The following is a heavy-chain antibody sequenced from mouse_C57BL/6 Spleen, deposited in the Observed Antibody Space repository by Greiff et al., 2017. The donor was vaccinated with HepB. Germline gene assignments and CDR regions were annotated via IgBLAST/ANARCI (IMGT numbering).Heavy chain of an antibody. CDR1: GYTFTSYW. V-gene: IGHV1-61*01. CDR3: ANCYGSSPSYWYFDV. D-gene: IGHD1-1*01. Sequence: QVHVKQPGAELVRPGSSVKLACKASGYTFTSYWMDWVKQRPGQGLEWIGNIYPSDGETHYNQKFKDKATLTVDKSSSTAYMQLSSLTSEDSAVYYCANCYGSSPSYWYFDVWGTGTTVTVSS. J-gene: IGHJ1*03. CDR2: IYPSDGET.